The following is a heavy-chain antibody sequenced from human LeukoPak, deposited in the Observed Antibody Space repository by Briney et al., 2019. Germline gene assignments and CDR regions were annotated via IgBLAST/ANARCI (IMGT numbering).Heavy chain of an antibody. CDR3: ARGPGGYSYGRDY. CDR2: INHSGST. CDR1: GGSFSGYY. D-gene: IGHD5-18*01. Sequence: SETLSLTCAVYGGSFSGYYWSWVRQPPGKGLEWIGEINHSGSTNYNPSLKSRVTISVDTSKNQFSLKLSSVTAADTAVYYCARGPGGYSYGRDYWGQGTLVTVSS. J-gene: IGHJ4*02. V-gene: IGHV4-34*01.